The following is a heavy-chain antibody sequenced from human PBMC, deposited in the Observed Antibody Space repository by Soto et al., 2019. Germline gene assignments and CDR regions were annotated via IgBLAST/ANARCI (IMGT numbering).Heavy chain of an antibody. CDR1: GFTFSNAW. J-gene: IGHJ6*03. V-gene: IGHV3-15*01. CDR2: IKSKTDGGTT. Sequence: GGSLRLFCAASGFTFSNAWMSWVRQAPGKGLEWVGRIKSKTDGGTTDYAAPVKGRFTISRDDSKNTLYLQMNSLKTEDTAVYYCTTVKSGRGYSGYDFPYYYYYMDVWGKGTTVTVSS. CDR3: TTVKSGRGYSGYDFPYYYYYMDV. D-gene: IGHD5-12*01.